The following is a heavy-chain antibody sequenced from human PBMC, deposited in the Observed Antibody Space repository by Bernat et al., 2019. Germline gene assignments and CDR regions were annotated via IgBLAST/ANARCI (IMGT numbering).Heavy chain of an antibody. CDR2: ISYDGSNK. CDR1: GFTFSSYG. Sequence: QVQLVESGGGVVQPGRSLRLSCAASGFTFSSYGMHWVRQAPGKGLEWVAVISYDGSNKYYADSVKGRFTISRDNYKNTLYLQMNSLRAEDTAVYYCARELDYGDYEDGDAFDIWGQGTMVTVSS. V-gene: IGHV3-30*03. CDR3: ARELDYGDYEDGDAFDI. D-gene: IGHD4-17*01. J-gene: IGHJ3*02.